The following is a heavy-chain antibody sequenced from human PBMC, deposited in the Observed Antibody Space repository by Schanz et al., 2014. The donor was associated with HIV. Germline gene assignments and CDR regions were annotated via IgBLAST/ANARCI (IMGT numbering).Heavy chain of an antibody. CDR1: GDSISSGGFY. CDR2: VYYSGHA. Sequence: QVQLQESGPGLVKPSHTLSLTCSVSGDSISSGGFYWNWVRQRPGKGLEWIGYVYYSGHAKYNPSLKSRVTISIDTSKNQFSLNLNSVTAADTAVYYCVRLELSYWYFDLWGRGTLVTVSS. CDR3: VRLELSYWYFDL. J-gene: IGHJ2*01. D-gene: IGHD3-3*01. V-gene: IGHV4-61*08.